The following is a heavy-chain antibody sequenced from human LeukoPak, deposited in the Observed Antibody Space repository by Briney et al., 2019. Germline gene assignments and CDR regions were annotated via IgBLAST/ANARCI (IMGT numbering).Heavy chain of an antibody. CDR2: INHSGST. Sequence: SETLSLTCAVYGGSFCGYYWSWIRQPPGKGLEWIGEINHSGSTNYNPSLKSRVTISVDTSKNQFSLKLSSVTAADTAVYYCARHSSSWIDYWGQGTLVTVSS. CDR3: ARHSSSWIDY. V-gene: IGHV4-34*01. J-gene: IGHJ4*02. D-gene: IGHD6-13*01. CDR1: GGSFCGYY.